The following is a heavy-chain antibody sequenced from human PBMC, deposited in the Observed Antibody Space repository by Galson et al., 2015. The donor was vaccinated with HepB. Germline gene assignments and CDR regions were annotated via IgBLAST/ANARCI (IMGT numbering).Heavy chain of an antibody. CDR3: ARVEQQQLPRETIYNWFDP. CDR1: GGTFSSYA. J-gene: IGHJ5*02. D-gene: IGHD6-13*01. Sequence: SVKVSCKASGGTFSSYAISWVRQAPGQGLEWMGGIIPIFGTANYAQKFQGRVTITADESTSTAYMELSSLRSEDTAVYYCARVEQQQLPRETIYNWFDPWGQGTLVTVSS. CDR2: IIPIFGTA. V-gene: IGHV1-69*13.